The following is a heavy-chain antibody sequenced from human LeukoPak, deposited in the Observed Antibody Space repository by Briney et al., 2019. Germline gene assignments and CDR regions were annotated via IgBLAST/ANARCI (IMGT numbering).Heavy chain of an antibody. Sequence: GESLKISCKGSGYSFSNYWIGWVRQMPGKGLQWMGTIYPGDSDTRYSPSFQGQVTISADKSIRTAYLQWSSLKASDTAMYYCARRYDSSGYYTLWGQGTLLTVSS. CDR3: ARRYDSSGYYTL. J-gene: IGHJ4*02. V-gene: IGHV5-51*01. CDR1: GYSFSNYW. CDR2: IYPGDSDT. D-gene: IGHD3-22*01.